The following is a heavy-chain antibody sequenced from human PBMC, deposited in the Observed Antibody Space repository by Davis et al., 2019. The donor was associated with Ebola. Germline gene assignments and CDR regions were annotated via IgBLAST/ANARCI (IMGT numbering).Heavy chain of an antibody. CDR3: AKDWRSFGVVFLPEGSED. CDR2: ISGSGGST. Sequence: GGSLRLSCAASGFTFSSYAMSWVRQAPGKGLEWVSAISGSGGSTYYADSVKGRFTISRDNSKNTLYLQMNSLRAEDTAVYYCAKDWRSFGVVFLPEGSEDWGQGTLVTVSS. V-gene: IGHV3-23*01. CDR1: GFTFSSYA. D-gene: IGHD3-3*01. J-gene: IGHJ4*02.